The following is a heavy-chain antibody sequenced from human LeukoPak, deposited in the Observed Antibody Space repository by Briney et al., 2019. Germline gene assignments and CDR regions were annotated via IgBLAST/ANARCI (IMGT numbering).Heavy chain of an antibody. CDR2: IYYIGGT. V-gene: IGHV4-59*08. CDR3: ARNTPTAYCSVGSCYFDY. J-gene: IGHJ4*02. D-gene: IGHD2-15*01. CDR1: GGSFSSYY. Sequence: SETLSLTCSVSGGSFSSYYWSWIRQPPGKGLEWIGDIYYIGGTKYNPSLKSRVTISLDSSKNQFSLKLFSVTAADTAVYYCARNTPTAYCSVGSCYFDYWGQGSLVTVSS.